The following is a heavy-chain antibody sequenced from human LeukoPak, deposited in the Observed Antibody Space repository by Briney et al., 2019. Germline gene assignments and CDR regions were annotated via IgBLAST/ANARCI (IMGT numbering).Heavy chain of an antibody. V-gene: IGHV3-53*01. Sequence: PGGSLRLSCAASGFTVSTNYMSWVRQAPGKGLEWVSVIYSGGGTYYADSVKGRFTISRDNSKNTLYLQMNSLRAEDTAVYYCARGNIGDYGYYYFDYWGQGTLVTVSS. J-gene: IGHJ4*02. CDR1: GFTVSTNY. D-gene: IGHD4-17*01. CDR3: ARGNIGDYGYYYFDY. CDR2: IYSGGGT.